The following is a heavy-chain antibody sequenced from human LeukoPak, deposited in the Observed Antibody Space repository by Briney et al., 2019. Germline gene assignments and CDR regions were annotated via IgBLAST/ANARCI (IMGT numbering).Heavy chain of an antibody. CDR1: GDSIRRDNYY. J-gene: IGHJ4*02. Sequence: AETLSLTCTVSGDSIRRDNYYWGWIRQPPGKGLEWIGSIYYSGSTYYNPSLKSRVSISVDPSKSQFSLKLASVTAADTAVYYCATHPLLDYWGQGSLVTVSS. CDR3: ATHPLLDY. CDR2: IYYSGST. V-gene: IGHV4-39*01. D-gene: IGHD3-16*02.